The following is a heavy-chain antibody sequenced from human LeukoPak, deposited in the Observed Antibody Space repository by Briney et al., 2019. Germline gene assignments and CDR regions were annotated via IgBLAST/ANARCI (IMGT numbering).Heavy chain of an antibody. D-gene: IGHD2-21*01. CDR3: AKVGSGIAGAS. CDR2: ISRNGRNT. CDR1: GFTLSSYS. J-gene: IGHJ1*01. Sequence: PGGSLRLSCAASGFTLSSYSMHWVRQAPGKGLEFVSAISRNGRNTYYANSVKGRFTISRDISKNTPYLQMGSLRPEDMAVYYCAKVGSGIAGASWGQGILVTVSS. V-gene: IGHV3-64*01.